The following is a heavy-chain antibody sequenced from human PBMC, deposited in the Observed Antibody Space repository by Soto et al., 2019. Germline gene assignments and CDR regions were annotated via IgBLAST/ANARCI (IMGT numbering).Heavy chain of an antibody. Sequence: QVQLVESGGGVVQPGRSLRLSCAASGFTFSSYGMHWVRQAPGKGLEWVAVISYDGSNKYYADSVKGRFTISRDNSKNTLYLQMNSLRAEDTAVYYCARARIAARPKDWYFDLWGRGTLVTVSS. CDR3: ARARIAARPKDWYFDL. V-gene: IGHV3-30*03. CDR2: ISYDGSNK. J-gene: IGHJ2*01. D-gene: IGHD6-6*01. CDR1: GFTFSSYG.